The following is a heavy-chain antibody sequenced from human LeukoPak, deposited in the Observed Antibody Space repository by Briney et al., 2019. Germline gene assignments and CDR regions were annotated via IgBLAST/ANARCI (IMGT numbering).Heavy chain of an antibody. CDR1: GFTFSSYW. J-gene: IGHJ4*02. CDR2: INSDGSST. D-gene: IGHD5-18*01. V-gene: IGHV3-74*01. CDR3: ARGGSGYRYDWLFDY. Sequence: GGSLRLSCAASGFTFSSYWMHWVRHAPGKGLVWVSRINSDGSSTSYADSVKGLFTISRDNAKNTLYLQMNSLRAEDTAVYYCARGGSGYRYDWLFDYWGQGTLVTVSS.